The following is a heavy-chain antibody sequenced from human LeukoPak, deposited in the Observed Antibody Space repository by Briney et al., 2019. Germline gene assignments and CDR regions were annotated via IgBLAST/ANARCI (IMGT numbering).Heavy chain of an antibody. Sequence: SVKVSCKASGGTFSSYAISWVRQAPGQGLEWMGGIIPIFGTANYAQKFQGRVTITADESTSTAYMELSSLRSEDTAVYYCARDSVVGATLDYWGQGTLVTVSS. J-gene: IGHJ4*02. CDR2: IIPIFGTA. V-gene: IGHV1-69*13. CDR3: ARDSVVGATLDY. CDR1: GGTFSSYA. D-gene: IGHD1-26*01.